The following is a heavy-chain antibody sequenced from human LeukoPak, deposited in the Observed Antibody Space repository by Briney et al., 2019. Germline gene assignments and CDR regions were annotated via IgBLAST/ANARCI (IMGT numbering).Heavy chain of an antibody. CDR2: ISANDGNT. CDR3: ARESHVTREDY. V-gene: IGHV1-18*01. CDR1: GYTFTIYG. D-gene: IGHD3-10*01. J-gene: IGHJ4*02. Sequence: ASVKVSCKASGYTFTIYGISWVRQAPGQGLEWMGWISANDGNTDYPQKLQGRVTMTADTSMSTAYMELRSLRSDDTAVYYCARESHVTREDYWGQGTLVTVSS.